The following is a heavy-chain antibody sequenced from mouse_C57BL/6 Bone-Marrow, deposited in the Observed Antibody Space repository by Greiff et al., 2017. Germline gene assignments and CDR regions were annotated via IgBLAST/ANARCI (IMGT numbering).Heavy chain of an antibody. D-gene: IGHD1-1*01. CDR1: GFTFSSYA. V-gene: IGHV5-4*01. CDR2: ISDGGSYT. CDR3: ARDQDYGSAYWYFDV. Sequence: EVKLMESGGGLVKPGGSLKLSCAASGFTFSSYAMSWVRQTPEKRLEWVATISDGGSYTYYPDNVKGRFTISRDNAKNNLYLQMSHLKSEDTAMYYCARDQDYGSAYWYFDVWGTVTTVTVSS. J-gene: IGHJ1*03.